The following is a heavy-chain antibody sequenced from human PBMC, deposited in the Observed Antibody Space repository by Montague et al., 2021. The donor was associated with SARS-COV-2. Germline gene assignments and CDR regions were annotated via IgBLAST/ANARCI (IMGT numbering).Heavy chain of an antibody. CDR2: ITGTNNGI. J-gene: IGHJ4*02. CDR1: GFTFSDFY. V-gene: IGHV3-11*03. CDR3: ARSLFYGSGGYFDF. Sequence: SLRLSCAGSGFTFSDFYINWVRQAPGKGLGWLSFITGTNNGIRYSDSVKGRFTVSRDNAHSSVYLHLDSLTAEDTAVYYCARSLFYGSGGYFDFWGQGTLVAVSS. D-gene: IGHD3-10*01.